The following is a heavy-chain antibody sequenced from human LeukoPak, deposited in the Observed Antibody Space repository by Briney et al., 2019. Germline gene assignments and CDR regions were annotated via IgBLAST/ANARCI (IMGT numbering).Heavy chain of an antibody. CDR1: GGSISNFY. D-gene: IGHD6-13*01. J-gene: IGHJ4*02. CDR3: ARETTGAGTARPFDY. V-gene: IGHV4-4*07. CDR2: IYTSGST. Sequence: KPSETLSLTCTVSGGSISNFYWSWIRQPAGKTLEWIGRIYTSGSTNYNPSLKSRVTMSVDKSKNQFSLKLSSVTAADTAVYFCARETTGAGTARPFDYWGQGTLVTVSP.